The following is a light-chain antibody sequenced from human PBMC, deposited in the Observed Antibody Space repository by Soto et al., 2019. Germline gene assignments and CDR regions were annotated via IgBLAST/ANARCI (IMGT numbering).Light chain of an antibody. Sequence: PGERATLSCGASQGVSISYLAWYQQKPGLAPRLLIYDASSRATGIPDRFSGSGSGTDFTLTISRLEPEDFAVYYCQQYGSSPYTFGQGTKLEIK. CDR3: QQYGSSPYT. J-gene: IGKJ2*01. V-gene: IGKV3D-20*01. CDR2: DAS. CDR1: QGVSISY.